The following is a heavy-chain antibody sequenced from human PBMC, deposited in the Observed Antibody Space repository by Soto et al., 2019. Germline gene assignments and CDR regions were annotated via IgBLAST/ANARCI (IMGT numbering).Heavy chain of an antibody. J-gene: IGHJ5*01. Sequence: EVQLLASGGGLVHPGGSLRLSCAASGFTFSSYAMSWVRQAPGKGLEWVSVISGGGGATYYADSVKGRFTTSRDNSKDTLYLQMNSLRTEDTAVYYCAKLDCTSISCYSGGSWFDPWGQGTLVTVSS. CDR2: ISGGGGAT. D-gene: IGHD2-2*02. V-gene: IGHV3-23*01. CDR1: GFTFSSYA. CDR3: AKLDCTSISCYSGGSWFDP.